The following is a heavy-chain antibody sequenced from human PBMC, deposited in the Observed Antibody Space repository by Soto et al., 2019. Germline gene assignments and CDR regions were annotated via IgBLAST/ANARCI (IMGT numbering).Heavy chain of an antibody. V-gene: IGHV2-70*01. D-gene: IGHD3-10*01. J-gene: IGHJ6*02. CDR2: IDWDDDK. Sequence: SGPTLVNPTQTLTLTCTFSGFSLSTSGMCVSWIRQPPGKALEWLALIDWDDDKYYSTSLKTRLTISKDTSKNQVVLTMTNMDPVDTATYYCARIPSQHGSGLYYGMDVWGQGTTVTVSS. CDR1: GFSLSTSGMC. CDR3: ARIPSQHGSGLYYGMDV.